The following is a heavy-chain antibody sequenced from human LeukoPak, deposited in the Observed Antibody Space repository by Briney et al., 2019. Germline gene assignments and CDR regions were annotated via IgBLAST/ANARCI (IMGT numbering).Heavy chain of an antibody. V-gene: IGHV3-15*01. Sequence: GGPLRLSCAASGLTFSKAWMSWVRQAPGKGLAWVGRIKSKTDGGTVDYTAPVKGRFTISRDDSQNTLYLHMNSLKTEDTAVYYCTTTGNYGSGSYYRSDYYGMDVWGQGTTVTVSS. J-gene: IGHJ6*02. D-gene: IGHD3-10*01. CDR1: GLTFSKAW. CDR3: TTTGNYGSGSYYRSDYYGMDV. CDR2: IKSKTDGGTV.